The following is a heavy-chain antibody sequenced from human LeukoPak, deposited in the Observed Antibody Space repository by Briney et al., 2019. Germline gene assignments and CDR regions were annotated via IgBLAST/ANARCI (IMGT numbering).Heavy chain of an antibody. CDR1: GFTFSSYG. D-gene: IGHD6-19*01. CDR3: AKDLPQWLADPYFDY. Sequence: GGSLRLSCAASGFTFSSYGMHWVRQAPGKGLEWVAVISYDGSNKYYADSVKGRLTISRDNSKNTLYLQMNSLRAEDTAVYCCAKDLPQWLADPYFDYWGQGTLVTVSS. V-gene: IGHV3-30*18. CDR2: ISYDGSNK. J-gene: IGHJ4*02.